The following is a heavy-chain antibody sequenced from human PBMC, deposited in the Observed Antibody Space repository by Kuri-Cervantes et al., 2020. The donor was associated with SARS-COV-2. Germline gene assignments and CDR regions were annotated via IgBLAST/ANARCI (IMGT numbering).Heavy chain of an antibody. CDR1: GYTFIGYY. J-gene: IGHJ3*02. CDR2: INPNSGGT. CDR3: ARSTPFRRLAVISQGGAFDI. Sequence: ASVKVSCKASGYTFIGYYMHWVRQAPGQGLEWTGWINPNSGGTNYAQKFQGWVTMTRDTSISTVYMELSRLRSDDTAVYYCARSTPFRRLAVISQGGAFDIWGQGTMVTVSS. V-gene: IGHV1-2*04. D-gene: IGHD3-22*01.